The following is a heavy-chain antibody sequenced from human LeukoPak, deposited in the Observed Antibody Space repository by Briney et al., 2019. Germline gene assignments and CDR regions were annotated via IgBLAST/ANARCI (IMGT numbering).Heavy chain of an antibody. J-gene: IGHJ6*03. CDR1: GFTFSSYS. Sequence: GGSLRLSCAASGFTFSSYSMNWVRQAPGKGLEWVSYISSSSSTIYYADSVKGRFTISRDNAKNSLYLQMNSLRAEDTAVYYCARGGTYYDFWSGYPSYYYYYMDVWGKGTTVTVSS. CDR2: ISSSSSTI. CDR3: ARGGTYYDFWSGYPSYYYYYMDV. V-gene: IGHV3-48*04. D-gene: IGHD3-3*01.